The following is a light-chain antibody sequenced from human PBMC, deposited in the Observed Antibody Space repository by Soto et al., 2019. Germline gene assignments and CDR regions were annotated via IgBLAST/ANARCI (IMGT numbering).Light chain of an antibody. CDR1: QSVSTY. J-gene: IGKJ1*01. CDR2: DAS. CDR3: QKYNNWPWT. V-gene: IGKV3-15*01. Sequence: EIVMTQSPATLTVSPGERATLSCRASQSVSTYLAWYQQKPGQAPRLLIFDASTRATGVPDRFSGSGSGTEFTLTISSLQSEDFAVYYCQKYNNWPWTCGQGTKVDIK.